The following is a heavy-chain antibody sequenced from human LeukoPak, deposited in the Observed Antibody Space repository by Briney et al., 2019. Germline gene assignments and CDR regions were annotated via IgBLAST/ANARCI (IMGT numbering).Heavy chain of an antibody. CDR3: ARVIAAAGYDYYYYGMDV. D-gene: IGHD6-13*01. J-gene: IGHJ6*02. V-gene: IGHV1-69*13. CDR1: GYTLTELS. CDR2: IIPIFGTA. Sequence: SVKVSCKVSGYTLTELSMHWVRQAPGKGLEWMGGIIPIFGTANYAQKFQGRVTITADESTSTAYMELSSLRSEDTAVYYCARVIAAAGYDYYYYGMDVWGQGTTVTVSS.